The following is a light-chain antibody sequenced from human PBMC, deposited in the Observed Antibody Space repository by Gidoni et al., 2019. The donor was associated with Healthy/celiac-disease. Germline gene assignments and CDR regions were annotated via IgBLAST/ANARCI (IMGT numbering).Light chain of an antibody. CDR2: DAS. Sequence: EIVLTQSPATLSLSPGERATLSCRASQSVSSYLAWYQQKPGQAPRLLIYDASNRATGIPARFRGRGSGTDFTLTISSLVPEDFAVYYCQQRSNWPTFGQGTRLEIK. CDR3: QQRSNWPT. V-gene: IGKV3-11*01. J-gene: IGKJ5*01. CDR1: QSVSSY.